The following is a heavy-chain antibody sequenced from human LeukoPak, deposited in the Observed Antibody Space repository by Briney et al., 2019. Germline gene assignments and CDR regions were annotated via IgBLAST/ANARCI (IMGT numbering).Heavy chain of an antibody. CDR2: INPSGGST. CDR3: ARDHNWNCAPEGPSAYFDY. J-gene: IGHJ4*02. D-gene: IGHD1-7*01. Sequence: ASVKVSCKASGYTFTSYYMHWVRQAPGQGLEWMGIINPSGGSTSYAQKFQGRVTMTRDTSTSTVYMELSSLRSEDTAVYYCARDHNWNCAPEGPSAYFDYWGQGTLVTVSS. V-gene: IGHV1-46*01. CDR1: GYTFTSYY.